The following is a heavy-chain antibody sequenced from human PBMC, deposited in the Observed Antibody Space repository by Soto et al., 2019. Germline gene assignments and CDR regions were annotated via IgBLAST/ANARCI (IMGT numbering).Heavy chain of an antibody. D-gene: IGHD3-3*01. J-gene: IGHJ4*02. CDR1: GFIVSSNQ. V-gene: IGHV3-53*01. Sequence: GGSLRLSCVASGFIVSSNQMSWVRQAPGKGLEWVSVIYSGHTTYYADSVEGRFTISRDDSKNTLYLQMNSLRVEDTAVYYCVRGPSDHKLRLVEWPYGDYWGQGALVTVSS. CDR2: IYSGHTT. CDR3: VRGPSDHKLRLVEWPYGDY.